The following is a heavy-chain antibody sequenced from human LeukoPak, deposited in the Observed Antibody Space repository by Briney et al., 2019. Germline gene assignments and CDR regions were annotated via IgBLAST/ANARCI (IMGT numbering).Heavy chain of an antibody. D-gene: IGHD5-12*01. Sequence: SGRSLRLSCAASGFTVSSNYMSWVRQAPGKGLEWVSVIYSGGSTYYADSVKGRFTISRDNSKNTLYLQMNSLRAEDTAVYYCARDMGYSGWKDVWGQGTTVTVSS. V-gene: IGHV3-53*01. CDR2: IYSGGST. J-gene: IGHJ6*02. CDR1: GFTVSSNY. CDR3: ARDMGYSGWKDV.